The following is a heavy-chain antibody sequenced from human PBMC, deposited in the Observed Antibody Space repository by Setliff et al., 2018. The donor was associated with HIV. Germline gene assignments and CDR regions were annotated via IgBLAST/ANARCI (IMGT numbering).Heavy chain of an antibody. J-gene: IGHJ6*03. D-gene: IGHD3-10*01. CDR2: IYADGNT. V-gene: IGHV3-53*01. Sequence: PGGSLRLSCALSGFTFSAHCMDWVRQAPGKGLEWVSVIYADGNTYYAESVKSRFINSRDVSKNSLYLQMDSLKTEDTAVYYCARGRLLWSGSYYYYYMDVWGKGTTVTVSS. CDR3: ARGRLLWSGSYYYYYMDV. CDR1: GFTFSAHC.